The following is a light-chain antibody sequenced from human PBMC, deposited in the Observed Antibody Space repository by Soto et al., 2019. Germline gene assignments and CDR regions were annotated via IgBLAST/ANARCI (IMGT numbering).Light chain of an antibody. V-gene: IGLV2-14*01. CDR2: EVS. CDR3: SSYRSGSTRV. J-gene: IGLJ3*02. Sequence: QSVLTQPASVSGSPGQSITISCTGTSSDVGGYNYVSWYQQHPGKAPKLMIYEVSNRPSGISNRFSGSKSGNTASLTISGLQAEDEADYYCSSYRSGSTRVFGGGTTVTVL. CDR1: SSDVGGYNY.